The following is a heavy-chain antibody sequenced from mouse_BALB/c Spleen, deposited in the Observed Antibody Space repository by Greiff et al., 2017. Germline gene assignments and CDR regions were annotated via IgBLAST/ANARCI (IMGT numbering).Heavy chain of an antibody. CDR1: GYSITSGYY. J-gene: IGHJ3*01. Sequence: DVQLVESGPGLVKPSQSLSLTCSVTGYSITSGYYWNWIRQFPGNKLEWMGYISYDGSNNYNPSLKNRISITRDTSKNQFFLKLNSVTTEDTATYYCARGGITTGGFAYWGQGTLVTVSA. CDR2: ISYDGSN. V-gene: IGHV3-6*02. CDR3: ARGGITTGGFAY. D-gene: IGHD2-4*01.